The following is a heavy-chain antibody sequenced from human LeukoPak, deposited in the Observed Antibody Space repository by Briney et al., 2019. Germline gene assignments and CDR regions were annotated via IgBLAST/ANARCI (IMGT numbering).Heavy chain of an antibody. J-gene: IGHJ3*02. V-gene: IGHV3-21*01. D-gene: IGHD6-13*01. Sequence: GGSLRLSCAASGFTFSSYSMNWVRQAPGKGLEWVSSISSSSSYIYYADSVKGRFTISRDNAKNSLDLQMNSLRAEDTAVYYCARDRVVSSSWFAFDIWGQGTMVTVSS. CDR2: ISSSSSYI. CDR3: ARDRVVSSSWFAFDI. CDR1: GFTFSSYS.